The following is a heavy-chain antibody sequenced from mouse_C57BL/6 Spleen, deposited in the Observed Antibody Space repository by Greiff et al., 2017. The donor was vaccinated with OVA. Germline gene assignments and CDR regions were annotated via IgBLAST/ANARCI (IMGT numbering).Heavy chain of an antibody. V-gene: IGHV1-80*01. D-gene: IGHD1-1*02. Sequence: QVQLQQSGAELVKPGASVKISCKASGYAFSSYWRNGVKRRPGKGLGGIGQIYPGDGDTNYNGKLKGKATLTADKSSSTAYMQLSSLTSEDSAVYFCARSGGHGYFDVWGTGTTVTVSS. CDR2: IYPGDGDT. J-gene: IGHJ1*03. CDR3: ARSGGHGYFDV. CDR1: GYAFSSYW.